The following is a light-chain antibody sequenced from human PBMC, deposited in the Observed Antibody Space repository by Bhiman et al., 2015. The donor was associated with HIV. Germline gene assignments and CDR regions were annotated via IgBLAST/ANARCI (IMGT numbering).Light chain of an antibody. CDR2: GVN. Sequence: QSALTQPPSASGSPGQSVAISCIGTYNDVGKYDTVAWYQQYPGKAPKLIIYGVNKRPSGVPDRFSGSKSGNTASLTISELQAEDEADYYCSSYASSGPSHVIFGGGTKLTVL. CDR1: YNDVGKYDT. V-gene: IGLV2-8*01. J-gene: IGLJ2*01. CDR3: SSYASSGPSHVI.